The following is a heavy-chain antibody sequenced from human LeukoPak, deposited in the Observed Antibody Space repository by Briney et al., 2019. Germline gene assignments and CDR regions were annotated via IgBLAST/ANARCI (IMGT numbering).Heavy chain of an antibody. D-gene: IGHD2-2*01. CDR2: INPSGGST. V-gene: IGHV1-46*01. CDR3: ARDRGIVVVPAALNWFDP. Sequence: GASVKVSCKASGYTFTSNYIHWVRQAPGQGLEWMGIINPSGGSTSYAQKFQGRVTMTRDTPTSTVYMELSSLRSEDTAVYYCARDRGIVVVPAALNWFDPWGQGTLVTVSS. J-gene: IGHJ5*02. CDR1: GYTFTSNY.